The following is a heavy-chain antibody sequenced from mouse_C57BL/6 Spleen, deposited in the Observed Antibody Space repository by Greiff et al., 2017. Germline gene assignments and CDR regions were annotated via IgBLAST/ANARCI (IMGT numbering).Heavy chain of an antibody. CDR3: ARESYYSNYGWFAY. CDR1: GYAFSSSW. Sequence: VQLQQSGPELVKPGASVKISCKASGYAFSSSWMNWVKQRPGKGLEWIGRIYPGDGDTNYNGKFKGKATLTADKSSSTAYMQLSSLTSEDSAVYFCARESYYSNYGWFAYWGQGTLVTVSA. D-gene: IGHD2-5*01. V-gene: IGHV1-82*01. J-gene: IGHJ3*01. CDR2: IYPGDGDT.